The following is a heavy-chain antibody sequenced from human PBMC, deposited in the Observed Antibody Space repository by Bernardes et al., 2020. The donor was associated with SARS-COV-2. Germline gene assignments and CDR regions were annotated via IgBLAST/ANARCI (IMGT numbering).Heavy chain of an antibody. D-gene: IGHD3-22*01. Sequence: GGSLRLSCAASGFTFSSYAMHWVRQAPGKGLEWVAVISYDGSNKYYADSVKGRFTISRDNSKNTLYLQMNSLRAEDTAVYYCARGMIAYYYFDYWGQGTLVTVSS. CDR2: ISYDGSNK. CDR1: GFTFSSYA. J-gene: IGHJ4*02. CDR3: ARGMIAYYYFDY. V-gene: IGHV3-30-3*01.